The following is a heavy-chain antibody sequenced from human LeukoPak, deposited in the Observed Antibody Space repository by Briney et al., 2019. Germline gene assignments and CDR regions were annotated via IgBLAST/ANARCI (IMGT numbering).Heavy chain of an antibody. J-gene: IGHJ4*02. CDR2: IYYSGST. CDR1: GGSISSSSYY. V-gene: IGHV4-39*01. D-gene: IGHD2-2*01. Sequence: PSETLSLTCTVSGGSISSSSYYWGWIRQPPGKGLEWIGSIYYSGSTYYNPSLKSRVTISVDTSKNQFSLKLSSVTAADTAVYYCARGERYCSSTSCWPFDYWGQGTLVTVSS. CDR3: ARGERYCSSTSCWPFDY.